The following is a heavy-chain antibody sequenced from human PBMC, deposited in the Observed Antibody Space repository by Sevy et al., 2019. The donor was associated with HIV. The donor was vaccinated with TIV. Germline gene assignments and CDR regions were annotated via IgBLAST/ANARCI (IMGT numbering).Heavy chain of an antibody. CDR3: AKENVPGRSGFFSPLDY. J-gene: IGHJ4*02. D-gene: IGHD2-15*01. Sequence: ASVKVSCKASGYTFTDYFIHWVRQAPGQGLEWMGWINPNTRGTNYAQKFQGRVTLTRDMSISTAYMELNRLKSEDTAVYYCAKENVPGRSGFFSPLDYWGQGSLVTVSS. CDR1: GYTFTDYF. CDR2: INPNTRGT. V-gene: IGHV1-2*02.